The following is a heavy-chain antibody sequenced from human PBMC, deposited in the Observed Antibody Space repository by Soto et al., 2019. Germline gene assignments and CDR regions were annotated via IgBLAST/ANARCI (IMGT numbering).Heavy chain of an antibody. CDR2: INPNSGGT. CDR3: ASLWERGSYFDY. D-gene: IGHD1-26*01. V-gene: IGHV1-2*02. CDR1: GGTFSSYA. J-gene: IGHJ4*02. Sequence: QVQLVQSGAEVKKPGSSVKVSCKASGGTFSSYAISWVRQAPGQGLEWMGWINPNSGGTNYAQKFQGRVTMTRDTSISTAYMELSRLRSDDTAVYYCASLWERGSYFDYWGQGTLVTVSS.